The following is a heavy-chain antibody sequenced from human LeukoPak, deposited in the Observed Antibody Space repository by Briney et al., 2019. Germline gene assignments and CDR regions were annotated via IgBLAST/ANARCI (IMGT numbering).Heavy chain of an antibody. CDR2: MTSDGRT. CDR3: ANVGVAAASPPFYLDV. V-gene: IGHV3-23*01. CDR1: GFTFSNYA. D-gene: IGHD2-2*01. J-gene: IGHJ6*03. Sequence: GGSLRLSCAASGFTFSNYAMVWVRQAPRKGLDWVSAMTSDGRTFYADSVRGRVTISRDNSKNTLYLQMNSLGAEDTAEYFCANVGVAAASPPFYLDVWGKGTTVTVSS.